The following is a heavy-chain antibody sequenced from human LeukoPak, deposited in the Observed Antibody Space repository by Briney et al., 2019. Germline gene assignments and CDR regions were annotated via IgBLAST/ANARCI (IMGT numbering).Heavy chain of an antibody. V-gene: IGHV4-31*03. J-gene: IGHJ4*02. D-gene: IGHD5-18*01. CDR2: IYYSGST. CDR3: RVSYGGEYCFDY. CDR1: GGSISSGGYY. Sequence: PSETLSLTCTVSGGSISSGGYYWSWIRQHPGKGLEWIGYIYYSGSTYYNPSLKSRVTISVDTSKNQFSLKLSSVTAADTAVYYCRVSYGGEYCFDYWGQGTLVTVSS.